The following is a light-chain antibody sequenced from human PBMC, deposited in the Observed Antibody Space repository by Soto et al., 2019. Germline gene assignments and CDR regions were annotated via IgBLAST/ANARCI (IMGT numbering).Light chain of an antibody. Sequence: QSVLTQPASVSGSPGQSITISCTGTSSDVGGYNYVSWYQQHQGKAPKFIIYDVSNRPSGVSNRFSGSKSGNTASLTISGFQAEDEADYYCSSYTTSNTRQIVFGTGTKLTVL. CDR2: DVS. J-gene: IGLJ1*01. CDR1: SSDVGGYNY. CDR3: SSYTTSNTRQIV. V-gene: IGLV2-14*01.